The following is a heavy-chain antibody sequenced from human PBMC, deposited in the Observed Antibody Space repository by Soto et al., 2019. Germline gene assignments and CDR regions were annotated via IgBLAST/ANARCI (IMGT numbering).Heavy chain of an antibody. CDR3: TTESTLSHYDSSGREPYYYYYYGMDV. CDR1: GFTFSNAW. V-gene: IGHV3-15*07. Sequence: GGSLRLSCAASGFTFSNAWMNWVRQAPGKGLEWVGRIKSKIDGGTTDYAAPVKGRFTISRDDSKNTLYLQMNSLKTEDTAVYYCTTESTLSHYDSSGREPYYYYYYGMDVWGQGTTVTVSS. CDR2: IKSKIDGGTT. J-gene: IGHJ6*02. D-gene: IGHD3-22*01.